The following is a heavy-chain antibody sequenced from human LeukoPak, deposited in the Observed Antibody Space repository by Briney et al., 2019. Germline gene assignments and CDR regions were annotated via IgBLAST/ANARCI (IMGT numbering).Heavy chain of an antibody. J-gene: IGHJ4*02. Sequence: PGGSLRLSCAASGFTFSSYAMSWVRQAPGKGLEWVSAISGSGGSTYYADSVKGRFTISRDNSKNTLYLQMNSLRAEDTAVYYCANAPYDFWSGYYGWGQGTLVTVSS. CDR1: GFTFSSYA. D-gene: IGHD3-3*01. CDR2: ISGSGGST. CDR3: ANAPYDFWSGYYG. V-gene: IGHV3-23*01.